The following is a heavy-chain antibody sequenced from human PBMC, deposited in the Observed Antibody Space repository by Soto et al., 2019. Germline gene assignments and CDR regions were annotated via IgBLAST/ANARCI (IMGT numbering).Heavy chain of an antibody. J-gene: IGHJ4*02. D-gene: IGHD3-10*01. Sequence: GGSLVLGCVSSGLTFGIRAMSWVRQAPGEGLQLVSTITDTGGDAKYADSVRGRFVISRDNSKKTLYLQMTSLTAEDSAMYYCARGSTDSYPGSRIFDFWGRGTMVTVSS. V-gene: IGHV3-23*01. CDR3: ARGSTDSYPGSRIFDF. CDR1: GLTFGIRA. CDR2: ITDTGGDA.